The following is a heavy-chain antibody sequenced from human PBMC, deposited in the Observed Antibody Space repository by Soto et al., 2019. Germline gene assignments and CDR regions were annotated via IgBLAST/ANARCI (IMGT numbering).Heavy chain of an antibody. CDR1: GFTFSTYA. V-gene: IGHV3-23*01. CDR3: AKGALTAVVINY. Sequence: EVQLLESGGGLVQPGGSLRLSCAVSGFTFSTYAMSWVRQAPGKGLEWVSSISGRGERTDYAESVKGRFTISRDNSKNTLYLLMNSLRAEDTALYYCAKGALTAVVINYWGQGTLVTVFS. J-gene: IGHJ4*02. CDR2: ISGRGERT. D-gene: IGHD4-17*01.